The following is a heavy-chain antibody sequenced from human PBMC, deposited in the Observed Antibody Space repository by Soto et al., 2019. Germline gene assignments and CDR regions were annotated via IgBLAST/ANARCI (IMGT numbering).Heavy chain of an antibody. CDR2: IHTSGST. CDR1: GGSISSYY. D-gene: IGHD7-27*01. CDR3: ARDLNWGLSNWFDP. J-gene: IGHJ5*02. Sequence: SETLSLTCTVSGGSISSYYWSWIRQPAGKGLEWIGRIHTSGSTNYNPSLKSRVTMSVDTSKNQFSLELSSVIAADTAVYYCARDLNWGLSNWFDPWGQGTLVTVSS. V-gene: IGHV4-4*07.